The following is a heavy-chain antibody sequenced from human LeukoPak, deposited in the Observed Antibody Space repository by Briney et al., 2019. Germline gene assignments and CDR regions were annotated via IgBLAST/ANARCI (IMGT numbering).Heavy chain of an antibody. CDR1: GYTFPGYY. CDR3: AREHSSSSGKVFDY. D-gene: IGHD6-6*01. V-gene: IGHV1-2*02. J-gene: IGHJ4*02. Sequence: ASVKVSCKASGYTFPGYYMHWVRQAPGQGLAWMGWINPNSGGTNYAQKFQGRVTMTRDTSISTAYMELSRLRSDDTAVYYCAREHSSSSGKVFDYWGQGTLVTVSS. CDR2: INPNSGGT.